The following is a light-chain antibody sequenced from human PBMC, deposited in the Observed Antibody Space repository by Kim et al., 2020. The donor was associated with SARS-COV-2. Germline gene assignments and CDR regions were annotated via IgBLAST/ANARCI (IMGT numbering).Light chain of an antibody. J-gene: IGKJ4*01. Sequence: SPGERVTVSCRASQSVRGNYLAWYQQKPGLAPRLLIYGASSRATGIPDRFSGSGSGTDFTLTITRLEPEDFAVYYCQQYGSSPLTFGGGTKVDIK. V-gene: IGKV3-20*01. CDR3: QQYGSSPLT. CDR2: GAS. CDR1: QSVRGNY.